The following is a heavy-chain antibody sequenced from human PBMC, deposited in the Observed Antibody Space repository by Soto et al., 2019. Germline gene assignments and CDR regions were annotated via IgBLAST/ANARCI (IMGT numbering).Heavy chain of an antibody. CDR1: GFTFSTYG. D-gene: IGHD2-2*01. V-gene: IGHV3-30*03. CDR2: ISYDGSNK. CDR3: ARVVPAAMYYYYGMDV. J-gene: IGHJ6*02. Sequence: QVQLVESGGGVVQPGRSLRLSCAASGFTFSTYGMHWVRQAPGKGLEWVAVISYDGSNKYYADSVKGRFTISRDNSKNTLYLQMNSLRAEDTAVYYCARVVPAAMYYYYGMDVWGQGTMVTVSS.